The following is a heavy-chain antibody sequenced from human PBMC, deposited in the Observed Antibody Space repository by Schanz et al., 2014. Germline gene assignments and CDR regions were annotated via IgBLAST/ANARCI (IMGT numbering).Heavy chain of an antibody. Sequence: EVQLVESGGGLVQPGGSLRLSCAASGFTVSSNYMSWVRQAPGKGLEWVSITYSGGSTYYADSVKGRFTISRDNSKNTLYLLMNSLRAEDTAVYYCAKDLISGWSGFDYWGQGTQVTGSS. CDR1: GFTVSSNY. CDR3: AKDLISGWSGFDY. CDR2: TYSGGST. V-gene: IGHV3-66*01. D-gene: IGHD6-19*01. J-gene: IGHJ4*02.